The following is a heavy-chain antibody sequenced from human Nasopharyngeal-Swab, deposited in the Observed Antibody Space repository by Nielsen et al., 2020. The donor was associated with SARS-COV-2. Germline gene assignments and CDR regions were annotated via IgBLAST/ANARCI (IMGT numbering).Heavy chain of an antibody. V-gene: IGHV3-23*01. J-gene: IGHJ4*02. CDR2: IRSSGGST. D-gene: IGHD3-3*01. CDR3: AKGQSAYARFDS. CDR1: GFTFSNFA. Sequence: GESLKISCAASGFTFSNFAMSWVCQAPGKGLEWVAAIRSSGGSTYYADSVEGRFTISRDHSKSTLYLQLNSLRADDTAIYYCAKGQSAYARFDSWGRGTLVTVSS.